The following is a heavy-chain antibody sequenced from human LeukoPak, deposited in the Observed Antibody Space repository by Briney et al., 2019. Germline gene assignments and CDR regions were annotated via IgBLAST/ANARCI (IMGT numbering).Heavy chain of an antibody. V-gene: IGHV3-30*05. Sequence: NTYYAGSVKGRFTISRDNSKSTLHLQMNSLRAEGTAVYYCARVDSGSYYDYWGQGTLVTVSS. J-gene: IGHJ4*02. CDR3: ARVDSGSYYDY. CDR2: NT. D-gene: IGHD1-26*01.